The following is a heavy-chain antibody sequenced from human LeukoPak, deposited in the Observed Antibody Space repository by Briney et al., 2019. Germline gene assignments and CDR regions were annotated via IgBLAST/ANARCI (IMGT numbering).Heavy chain of an antibody. J-gene: IGHJ5*02. CDR1: GGSIRSSYYY. CDR3: ARFYYDFWSGYYTLGWFDP. V-gene: IGHV4-39*07. Sequence: SETLSLTCTVSGGSIRSSYYYWGWIRQPPGKGLEWIGSIYDSGSTNYNPSLKSRVTISVDTSKNQFSLKLSSVTAADTAVYYCARFYYDFWSGYYTLGWFDPWGQGTLVTVSS. CDR2: IYDSGST. D-gene: IGHD3-3*01.